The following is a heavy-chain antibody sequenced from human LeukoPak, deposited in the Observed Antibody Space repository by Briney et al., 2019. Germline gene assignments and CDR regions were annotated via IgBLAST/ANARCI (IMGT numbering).Heavy chain of an antibody. V-gene: IGHV3-9*03. J-gene: IGHJ4*02. CDR1: GFTFDDYA. CDR3: AKGGSSGYLDHFDY. D-gene: IGHD3-22*01. CDR2: ISWNSGSI. Sequence: GRSLRLSCAASGFTFDDYAMHWVRQAPGKGLEWVSGISWNSGSIGYADSVKGRFTISRDNAKNPLYLQMNSLRAEDMALYYCAKGGSSGYLDHFDYWGQGTLVTVSS.